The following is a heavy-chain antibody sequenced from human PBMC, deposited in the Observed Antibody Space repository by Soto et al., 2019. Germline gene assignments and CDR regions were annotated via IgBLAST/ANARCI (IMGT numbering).Heavy chain of an antibody. CDR2: IIPIFGPA. V-gene: IGHV1-69*13. CDR3: ARDPKTDVLPDY. Sequence: SSVKVYRKTAGGTISGDVISRVRLAPGQGLEWMGGIIPIFGPANYAQKSQGRVTITADESTSTAYMELSSLRSEDTAFYYCARDPKTDVLPDYWGQGTLVTVAS. D-gene: IGHD3-9*01. J-gene: IGHJ4*02. CDR1: GGTISGDV.